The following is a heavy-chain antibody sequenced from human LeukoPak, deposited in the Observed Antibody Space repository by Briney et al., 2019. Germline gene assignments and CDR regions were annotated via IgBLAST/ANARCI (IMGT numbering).Heavy chain of an antibody. V-gene: IGHV4-61*02. CDR1: GGSISSGSYY. J-gene: IGHJ4*02. CDR2: IYTSGST. CDR3: AKDPLPYDNTGYSFGD. Sequence: SPSETLSLTCTVSGGSISSGSYYWSWIRQPAGKGLEWIGRIYTSGSTNYNPSLKSRVTISVDTSKNHFSLKLTSVTAADTAVYYCAKDPLPYDNTGYSFGDWGQGTLVTVSS. D-gene: IGHD3-22*01.